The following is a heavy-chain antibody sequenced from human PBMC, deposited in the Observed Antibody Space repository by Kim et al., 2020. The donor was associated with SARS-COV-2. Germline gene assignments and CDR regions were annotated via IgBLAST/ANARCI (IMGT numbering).Heavy chain of an antibody. CDR2: ISGSGGST. Sequence: GGSLRLSCAASGFTFSSYAMSWVRQAPGKGLEWVSAISGSGGSTYYADSVKGRFTISRDNSKNTLYLQMNSLRAEDTAVYYCASVVGSYYRGGGYWGQGTLVTVSS. J-gene: IGHJ4*02. V-gene: IGHV3-23*01. CDR3: ASVVGSYYRGGGY. D-gene: IGHD1-26*01. CDR1: GFTFSSYA.